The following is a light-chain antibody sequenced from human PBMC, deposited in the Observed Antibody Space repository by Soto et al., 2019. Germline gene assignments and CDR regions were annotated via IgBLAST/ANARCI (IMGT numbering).Light chain of an antibody. CDR1: QGISTY. V-gene: IGKV1-9*01. J-gene: IGKJ5*01. CDR2: GAS. CDR3: QQLDSMPIT. Sequence: EIQLTQSLSFLSASVGDTVTITCRASQGISTYLAWYQQKPGKAPKNLIYGASILQSGVPSRFSGSGSGTDFVLTISSLQPEDSATYYCQQLDSMPITFGQGTLPEVK.